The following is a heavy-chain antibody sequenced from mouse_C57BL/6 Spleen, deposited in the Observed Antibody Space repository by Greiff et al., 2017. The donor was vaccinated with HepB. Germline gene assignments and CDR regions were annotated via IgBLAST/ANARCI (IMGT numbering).Heavy chain of an antibody. CDR1: GYTFTDYN. CDR3: ARASYYSNQGFAY. J-gene: IGHJ3*01. V-gene: IGHV1-18*01. Sequence: EVQLQQSGPELVKPGASVKIPCKASGYTFTDYNMDWVKQSHGKSLEWIGDIYPNNGGTIYNQKFKGKATLTVDKSSSTAYMELRSLTSEDTAVYYCARASYYSNQGFAYWGQGTLVTVSA. D-gene: IGHD2-5*01. CDR2: IYPNNGGT.